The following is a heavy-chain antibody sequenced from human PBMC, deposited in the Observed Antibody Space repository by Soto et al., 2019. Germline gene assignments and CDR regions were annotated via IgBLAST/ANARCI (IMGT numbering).Heavy chain of an antibody. J-gene: IGHJ6*02. CDR3: ARDRQPPRDILTGYRYDYYGMDV. V-gene: IGHV4-39*02. Sequence: SETLSLTSTASGSSISSSSYYCGWTRQPPGKGLVWIGSIYYSGSTYYNPSLKSRVTISVDTSKNQFSLKLSSVTAADTAVYYCARDRQPPRDILTGYRYDYYGMDVWGQGTTVT. D-gene: IGHD3-9*01. CDR2: IYYSGST. CDR1: GSSISSSSYY.